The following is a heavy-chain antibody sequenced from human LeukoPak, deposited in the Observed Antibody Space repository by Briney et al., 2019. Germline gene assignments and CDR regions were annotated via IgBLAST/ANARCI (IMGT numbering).Heavy chain of an antibody. J-gene: IGHJ4*02. CDR3: AKDTGITIFGVAQDY. V-gene: IGHV3-7*03. D-gene: IGHD3-3*01. Sequence: SGGSLRLSCAASGFTFSTYWMSWVRQAPGKGLEWVANIKQDGSEKYYVDSVKGRFTISRDNSKNTLYLQMNSLRAEDTAVYYCAKDTGITIFGVAQDYWGQGTLVTVSS. CDR1: GFTFSTYW. CDR2: IKQDGSEK.